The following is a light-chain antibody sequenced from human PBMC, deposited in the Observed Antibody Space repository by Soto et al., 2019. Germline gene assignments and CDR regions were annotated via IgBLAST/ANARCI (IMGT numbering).Light chain of an antibody. CDR1: QSVSSY. V-gene: IGKV3-11*01. CDR2: DAS. J-gene: IGKJ5*01. Sequence: EIVLTQSPATLSLSPGERATLSCRASQSVSSYLAWYKQKPGQAPRLLIYDASNRATGIPARFSGSGSGTNFTLTFSSLEPEDFAVYYCQQRSNWPPTFGQGTRLEIK. CDR3: QQRSNWPPT.